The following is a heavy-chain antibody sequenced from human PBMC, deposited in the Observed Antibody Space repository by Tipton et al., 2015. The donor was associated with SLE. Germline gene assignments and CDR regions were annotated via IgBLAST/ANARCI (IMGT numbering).Heavy chain of an antibody. CDR1: GGSFSGYY. D-gene: IGHD1-1*01. CDR2: INHSGST. V-gene: IGHV4-34*01. Sequence: TLSLTCAVYGGSFSGYYWSWIRQPPGKGLEWIGEINHSGSTNYNLSLKSRVTISVDTSKNQFSLKLSSVTAADTAVYYCARFYPERPNWYFDLWGRGTLVTVSS. CDR3: ARFYPERPNWYFDL. J-gene: IGHJ2*01.